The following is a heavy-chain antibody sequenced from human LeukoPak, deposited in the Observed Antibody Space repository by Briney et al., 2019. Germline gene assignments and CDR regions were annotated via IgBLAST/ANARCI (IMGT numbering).Heavy chain of an antibody. Sequence: GGSLRLSCAASGFTFSNAWMSWVRQAPGKGLEWVSVIYSGGSTYYADSVKGRFTISRDNSKNTLYLQMNSLRAEDTAVYYCARGGGIQLWLRGYYYMDVWGKGTTVTVSS. D-gene: IGHD5-18*01. CDR2: IYSGGST. CDR1: GFTFSNAW. J-gene: IGHJ6*03. CDR3: ARGGGIQLWLRGYYYMDV. V-gene: IGHV3-53*01.